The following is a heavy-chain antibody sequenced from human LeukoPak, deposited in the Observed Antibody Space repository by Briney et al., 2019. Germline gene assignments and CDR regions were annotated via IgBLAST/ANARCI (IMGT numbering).Heavy chain of an antibody. D-gene: IGHD3-22*01. J-gene: IGHJ3*02. CDR2: INHSGST. CDR3: ARGVLHHYDSSGYYYASEHAFDI. V-gene: IGHV4-34*01. Sequence: PSETLSLTCAVYGGSFSGYYWSWIRQPPGKGLEWIGEINHSGSTNYNPSLKSRVTISVDTSKNQFSLKLSSVTAADTAVYYCARGVLHHYDSSGYYYASEHAFDIWGQGTMVTVSS. CDR1: GGSFSGYY.